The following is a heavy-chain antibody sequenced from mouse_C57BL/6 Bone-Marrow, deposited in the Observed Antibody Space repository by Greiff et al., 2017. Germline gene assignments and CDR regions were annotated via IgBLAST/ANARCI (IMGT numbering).Heavy chain of an antibody. V-gene: IGHV1-66*01. D-gene: IGHD2-4*01. CDR2: IYPGSGNT. J-gene: IGHJ3*01. CDR1: GYSFTSYY. CDR3: AREGDYDWFAY. Sequence: QVQLQQSGPELVKPGASVKISCKASGYSFTSYYIHWVKQRPGQGLEWIGWIYPGSGNTKYNEKFKGKATLTADTSSSTAYMQLSSLTSEDSAVYCCAREGDYDWFAYWGQGTLVTVSA.